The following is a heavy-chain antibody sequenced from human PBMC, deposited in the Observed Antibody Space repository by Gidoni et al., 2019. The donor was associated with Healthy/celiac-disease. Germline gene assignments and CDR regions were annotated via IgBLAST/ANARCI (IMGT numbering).Heavy chain of an antibody. CDR3: ARARGVRGVTPSY. D-gene: IGHD3-10*01. CDR2: INHSGST. CDR1: GGSFSGYY. J-gene: IGHJ4*02. Sequence: QVQLQQWGAGLLKPSETLSLTCAVYGGSFSGYYWSWIRQPPGKVLEWIGEINHSGSTNYNPSLKSRVTISVDTSKNQFSLKRSSVTAADTAVYYCARARGVRGVTPSYWGQGTLVTVSS. V-gene: IGHV4-34*01.